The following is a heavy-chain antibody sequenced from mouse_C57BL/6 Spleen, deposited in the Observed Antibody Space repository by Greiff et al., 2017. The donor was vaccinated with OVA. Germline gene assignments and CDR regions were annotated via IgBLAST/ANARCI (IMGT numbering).Heavy chain of an antibody. D-gene: IGHD2-4*01. V-gene: IGHV1-64*01. CDR2: IHPNSGST. CDR1: GYTFTSYG. J-gene: IGHJ2*01. CDR3: ARSPYYDYDGDYFDY. Sequence: QVQLQQSGAELVKPGASVKLSCKASGYTFTSYGMHWVKQRPGQGLEWIGMIHPNSGSTNYNEKFKSKATLTVDKSSSTAYMQLSSLTSEDSAVYYCARSPYYDYDGDYFDYWGQGTTLTVSS.